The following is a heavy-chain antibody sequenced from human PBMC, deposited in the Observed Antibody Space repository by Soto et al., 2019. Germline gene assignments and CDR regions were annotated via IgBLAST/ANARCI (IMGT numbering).Heavy chain of an antibody. J-gene: IGHJ4*02. V-gene: IGHV1-46*01. D-gene: IGHD6-13*01. Sequence: QVQLVQSGAEVKKPGASVKVSCKASGYTFTSYYMHWVRQAPGQGLEWMGIINPSGGSTSYAQKCQGRGTMTRDTSTSTVYMELSSLRSEDTAVYYCARIDSIAAAGTAYWGQGTLVTVSS. CDR2: INPSGGST. CDR3: ARIDSIAAAGTAY. CDR1: GYTFTSYY.